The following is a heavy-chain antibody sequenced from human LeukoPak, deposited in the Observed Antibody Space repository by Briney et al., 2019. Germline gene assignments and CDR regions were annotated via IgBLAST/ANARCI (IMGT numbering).Heavy chain of an antibody. CDR2: IIPIFGTA. CDR1: GGTFSSYA. CDR3: ARVPTSTGTTRYYFDY. V-gene: IGHV1-69*01. D-gene: IGHD1-1*01. Sequence: SVKVSCKASGGTFSSYAISWVRQAPGQGLEWMGGIIPIFGTANYAQKFQGRVTITADESTSTAYMELSSLRPEDTAVYYCARVPTSTGTTRYYFDYWGQGTLVTVSS. J-gene: IGHJ4*02.